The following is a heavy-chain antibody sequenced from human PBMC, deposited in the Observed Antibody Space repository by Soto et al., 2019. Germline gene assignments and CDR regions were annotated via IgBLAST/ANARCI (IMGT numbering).Heavy chain of an antibody. D-gene: IGHD4-4*01. J-gene: IGHJ4*02. V-gene: IGHV5-51*01. CDR1: GYSFTSYW. CDR2: IYPGDSDT. CDR3: ARNVGVSCYSNYMCVPDY. Sequence: PGESLKISCKGSGYSFTSYWIGWVRQMPGKGLEWMGIIYPGDSDTRYSPSFQGQVTISADKSISTAYLQWSSLKASDTAMFYFARNVGVSCYSNYMCVPDYWGQGTLVTVSS.